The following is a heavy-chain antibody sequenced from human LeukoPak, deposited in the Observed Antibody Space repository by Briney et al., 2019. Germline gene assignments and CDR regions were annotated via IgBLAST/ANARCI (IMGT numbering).Heavy chain of an antibody. CDR3: ATGGSGWYVEYFQH. CDR1: RFTFSTYW. D-gene: IGHD6-19*01. Sequence: GGSLRLSCVASRFTFSTYWMHWVRQAPGKGLEWVSRLDRDGTTTSYADSVYGRFTISRDNAKSTLYLQMRSLRAEDTAVYYCATGGSGWYVEYFQHWGQGTLVTVSS. J-gene: IGHJ1*01. CDR2: LDRDGTTT. V-gene: IGHV3-74*01.